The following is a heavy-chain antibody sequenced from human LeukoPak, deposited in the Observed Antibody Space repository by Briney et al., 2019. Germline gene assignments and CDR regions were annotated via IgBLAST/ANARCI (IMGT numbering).Heavy chain of an antibody. V-gene: IGHV3-21*01. CDR3: AKEVSGDP. CDR2: ICSSSSYI. D-gene: IGHD1-26*01. J-gene: IGHJ5*02. CDR1: GFTLSSYS. Sequence: GGAVRLSRADSGFTLSSYSMNWVGLAPGAGLEGVGSICSSSSYIYYADSLMGRFTISRDNGQDSLSLQVDSQRCEHWAVCCCAKEVSGDPCGQGTLVTVSS.